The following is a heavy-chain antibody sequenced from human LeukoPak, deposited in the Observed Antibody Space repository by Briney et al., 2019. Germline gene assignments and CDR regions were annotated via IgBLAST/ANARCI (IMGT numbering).Heavy chain of an antibody. Sequence: SETLSLTCTVSDGSISNYYWSWIRQPPGKGLEWIGYIYYSGSTNYNPSLKSRVTISVDTSKNQFSLKLSSVTAADTAVHYCAKLPEYSSGWLDYWGQGTLVTVSS. D-gene: IGHD6-19*01. CDR2: IYYSGST. CDR1: DGSISNYY. CDR3: AKLPEYSSGWLDY. V-gene: IGHV4-59*01. J-gene: IGHJ4*02.